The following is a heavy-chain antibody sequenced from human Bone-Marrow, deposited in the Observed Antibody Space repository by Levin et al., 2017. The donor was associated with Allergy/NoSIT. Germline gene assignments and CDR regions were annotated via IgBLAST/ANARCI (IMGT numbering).Heavy chain of an antibody. J-gene: IGHJ5*02. V-gene: IGHV4-31*03. CDR2: IHYSGNT. CDR3: ARGQRGPDQLPYTWFDP. CDR1: GGSINSGGSY. Sequence: PSETLSLTCTVSGGSINSGGSYWTWIRQHPGKGLEWIGYIHYSGNTDYNPSLRSRISLSLDPSKNHFSLKLRSLTAADTAVYYCARGQRGPDQLPYTWFDPWGQGTLVTVSS. D-gene: IGHD1-1*01.